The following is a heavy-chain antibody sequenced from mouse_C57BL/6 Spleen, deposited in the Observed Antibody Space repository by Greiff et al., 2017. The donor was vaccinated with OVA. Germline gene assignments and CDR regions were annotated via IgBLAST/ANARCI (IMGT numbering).Heavy chain of an antibody. CDR1: GYTFTGYW. Sequence: QVQLQQSGAELMKPGASVKLSCKATGYTFTGYWIEWVKQRPGHGLEWIGEILPGSGSTNDNEKFKGKATFTADTSSNTAYMQLSSLTTEDSAIYYCAPLYDGYYVGDYWGQGTTLTVSS. D-gene: IGHD2-3*01. J-gene: IGHJ2*01. V-gene: IGHV1-9*01. CDR2: ILPGSGST. CDR3: APLYDGYYVGDY.